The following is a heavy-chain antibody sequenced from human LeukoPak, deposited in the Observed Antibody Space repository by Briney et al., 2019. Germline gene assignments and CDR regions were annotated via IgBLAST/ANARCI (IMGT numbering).Heavy chain of an antibody. D-gene: IGHD3-10*01. CDR2: INSDGSST. CDR1: RFTFSSYW. Sequence: GGSLRLSCAASRFTFSSYWMHWVRQAPGKGLVWVSRINSDGSSTSYADSVKGRFTISRDNAKNTLYLQMNSLRAEDTAVYYCARVAPDYYGSGSYYPRPRWDWYFDLWGRGTLVTVSS. J-gene: IGHJ2*01. V-gene: IGHV3-74*01. CDR3: ARVAPDYYGSGSYYPRPRWDWYFDL.